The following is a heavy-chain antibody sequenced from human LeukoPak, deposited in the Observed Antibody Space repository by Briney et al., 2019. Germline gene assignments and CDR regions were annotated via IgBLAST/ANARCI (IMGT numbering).Heavy chain of an antibody. V-gene: IGHV3-30-3*01. Sequence: GGSLRLSCAASGFTFSTHAIHWVRQAPGKGLEWVAVMSYDGNNKYYADSVKGRFTISRDNSKNTLYLQMNNLITEDTAVYYCARDGDTAIRGVNFDYWGRGTLVTVSS. CDR2: MSYDGNNK. CDR3: ARDGDTAIRGVNFDY. CDR1: GFTFSTHA. J-gene: IGHJ4*02. D-gene: IGHD3-10*01.